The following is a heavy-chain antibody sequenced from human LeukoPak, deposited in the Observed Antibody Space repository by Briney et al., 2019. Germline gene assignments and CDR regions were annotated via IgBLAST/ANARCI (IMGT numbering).Heavy chain of an antibody. CDR1: GGSFSGYY. CDR2: INHSGST. D-gene: IGHD5-12*01. CDR3: ARARDTVEMATISGGDFDY. V-gene: IGHV4-34*01. J-gene: IGHJ4*02. Sequence: SETLSLTCAVYGGSFSGYYWSWIRQPPGKGLEWIGEINHSGSTNYNPSLKSRVTISVDTSKNQFSLKLSSVTAADTAVYYCARARDTVEMATISGGDFDYWDQGTLVTVSS.